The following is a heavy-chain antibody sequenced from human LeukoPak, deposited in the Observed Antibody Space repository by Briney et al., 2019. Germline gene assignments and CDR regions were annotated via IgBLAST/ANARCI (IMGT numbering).Heavy chain of an antibody. D-gene: IGHD3-22*01. J-gene: IGHJ5*02. Sequence: SETLSLTCTVSGGSISSYYWSWIRQPAGKGLEWIGRIYTSGGTNYNPSLKSRVTMSVDTSKNQFSLKLSSVTAADTAVYYCARDQYYYDSSGYGGFDPWGQGTLVTVSS. CDR2: IYTSGGT. CDR1: GGSISSYY. CDR3: ARDQYYYDSSGYGGFDP. V-gene: IGHV4-4*07.